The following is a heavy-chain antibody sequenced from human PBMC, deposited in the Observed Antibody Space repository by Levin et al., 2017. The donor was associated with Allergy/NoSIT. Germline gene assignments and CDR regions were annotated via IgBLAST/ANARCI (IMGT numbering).Heavy chain of an antibody. CDR2: LWYDGSNE. D-gene: IGHD6-13*01. Sequence: GESLKISCAASGFSINNHAIHWVRQAPGKGLEWVAVLWYDGSNEYFPDSVKGRFTVSRDNSKRTLFLQMNSLRGEDTAVYYCAREYFEGIGDRVVYYGLDVWGQGTTVTVSS. V-gene: IGHV3-33*01. J-gene: IGHJ6*02. CDR3: AREYFEGIGDRVVYYGLDV. CDR1: GFSINNHA.